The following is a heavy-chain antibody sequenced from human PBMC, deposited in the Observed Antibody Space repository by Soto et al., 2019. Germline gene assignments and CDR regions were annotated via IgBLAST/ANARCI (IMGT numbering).Heavy chain of an antibody. D-gene: IGHD2-15*01. CDR3: ARGGGCSGGSCNFDY. V-gene: IGHV3-48*01. CDR2: ISSSSSTI. CDR1: GFTFSSYS. Sequence: EVQLVESGGGLVQPGGSLRLSCAASGFTFSSYSMNWVRQAPGKGLEWVSYISSSSSTIYYADSVKGRFTISRDNAKNSHYLQMNSLRVEDTAVYYCARGGGCSGGSCNFDYWGQGTLVTVSS. J-gene: IGHJ4*02.